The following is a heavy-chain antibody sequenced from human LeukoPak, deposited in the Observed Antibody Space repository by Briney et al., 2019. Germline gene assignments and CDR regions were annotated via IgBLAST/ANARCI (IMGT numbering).Heavy chain of an antibody. CDR2: INPSGGST. CDR3: ARDQDWNYAFDI. J-gene: IGHJ3*02. CDR1: GYTLTSYF. V-gene: IGHV1-46*01. Sequence: SVKVSCKASGYTLTSYFIHWVRQAPGQGLEWMGIINPSGGSTSYAQKFQGRVTMTRDTSTSTVYMELSSLRSEDTAVYYCARDQDWNYAFDIWGQGTMVTVSS. D-gene: IGHD1-7*01.